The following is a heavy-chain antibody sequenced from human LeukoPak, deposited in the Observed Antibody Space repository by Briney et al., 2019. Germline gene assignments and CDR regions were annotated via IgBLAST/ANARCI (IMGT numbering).Heavy chain of an antibody. CDR2: IIPIFGTA. Sequence: SVKVSCKASGGTFSSYAISWVRQAPGQGLEWMGGIIPIFGTANYAQKFQGRVTITTDESTSTAYMELSSLRSEDTAVYYCARGSGCTNGVCYLGYLDYWGQGTLVTVSS. J-gene: IGHJ4*02. D-gene: IGHD2-8*01. V-gene: IGHV1-69*05. CDR1: GGTFSSYA. CDR3: ARGSGCTNGVCYLGYLDY.